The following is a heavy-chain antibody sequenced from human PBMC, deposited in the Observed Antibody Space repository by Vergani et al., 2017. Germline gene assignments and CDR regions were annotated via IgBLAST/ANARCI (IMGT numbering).Heavy chain of an antibody. D-gene: IGHD1-14*01. CDR3: ARASRLLYNRFDH. CDR1: GFTFNQYG. Sequence: QVQLVESGGGVVQPGRSLRLSCAASGFTFNQYGMHWVRQAPGKGLEWVAVTWYDGNNKQYADSVKGRFTISRDNSKSTMYLQMNSLRDEDTGVYYCARASRLLYNRFDHWGQGTLVTVSS. J-gene: IGHJ5*02. V-gene: IGHV3-33*01. CDR2: TWYDGNNK.